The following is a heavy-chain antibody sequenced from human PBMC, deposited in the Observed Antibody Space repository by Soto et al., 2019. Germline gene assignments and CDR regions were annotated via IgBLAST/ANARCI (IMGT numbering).Heavy chain of an antibody. CDR1: GFTFRSFT. D-gene: IGHD6-13*01. CDR3: TRDASRDSSARGWFDP. J-gene: IGHJ5*02. Sequence: PRGSLRLSCAASGFTFRSFTMNWVRQAPGKGLEWVSTISSNSAYIYYTDALRGRFTISRDNAKNLLHLQMNSLRAEDTAVYYCTRDASRDSSARGWFDPWGPGTLVTVSS. CDR2: ISSNSAYI. V-gene: IGHV3-21*01.